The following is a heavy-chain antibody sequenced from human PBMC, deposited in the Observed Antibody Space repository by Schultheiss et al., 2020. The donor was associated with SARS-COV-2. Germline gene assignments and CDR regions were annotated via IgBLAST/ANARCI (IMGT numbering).Heavy chain of an antibody. CDR3: ARWWYYNSSGHYYFDYGMDV. V-gene: IGHV3-74*01. J-gene: IGHJ6*02. Sequence: GGSLRLSCAASGFTFSSYWMHWVRQAPGKGLVWVSRINSDGSSTSYADSVKGRFTISRDNAKNTLYLQMTSLRAEDTAVYYCARWWYYNSSGHYYFDYGMDVWGQGTTVTVSS. CDR2: INSDGSST. D-gene: IGHD3-22*01. CDR1: GFTFSSYW.